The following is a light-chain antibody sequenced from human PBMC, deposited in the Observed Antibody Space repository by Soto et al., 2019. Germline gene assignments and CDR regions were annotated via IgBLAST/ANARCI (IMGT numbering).Light chain of an antibody. CDR2: DDS. Sequence: SYELTQPPSVSVAPGQTATITCGGTNIGDKSVHWYQQTPGQAPVLVVHDDSDRPSGIPERFSGSNSGSTATLTISRVEAGDEADYYCHGWDSSSDLVVFGGGTKLTVL. V-gene: IGLV3-21*02. J-gene: IGLJ2*01. CDR3: HGWDSSSDLVV. CDR1: NIGDKS.